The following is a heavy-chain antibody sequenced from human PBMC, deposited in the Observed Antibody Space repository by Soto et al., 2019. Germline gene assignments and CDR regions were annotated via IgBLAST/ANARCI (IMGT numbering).Heavy chain of an antibody. CDR3: ARSYYYDSWFDP. D-gene: IGHD3-22*01. V-gene: IGHV4-59*01. CDR1: GGSISSYY. Sequence: SETLSLTCTVSGGSISSYYWSWIRQPPGKGLEWIGYIYYSGSTNYTPSLKSRVTISVDTSKNQFSLKLSSVTAADTAVYYCARSYYYDSWFDPWGQGTLVTVSS. CDR2: IYYSGST. J-gene: IGHJ5*02.